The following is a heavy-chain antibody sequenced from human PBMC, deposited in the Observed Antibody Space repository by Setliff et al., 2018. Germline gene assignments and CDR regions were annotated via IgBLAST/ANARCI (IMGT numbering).Heavy chain of an antibody. D-gene: IGHD3-3*01. J-gene: IGHJ6*03. CDR1: GGSISNTYYY. V-gene: IGHV4-61*09. CDR2: IYTSWST. Sequence: SETLSLTCTVSGGSISNTYYYWSWIRQPAGQGLEWIGQIYTSWSTNYNPSLKSRVTISVDTSKNQFSLKLSSVTAADTAVYYCTRMSGFLYIDVWGKGTTVTV. CDR3: TRMSGFLYIDV.